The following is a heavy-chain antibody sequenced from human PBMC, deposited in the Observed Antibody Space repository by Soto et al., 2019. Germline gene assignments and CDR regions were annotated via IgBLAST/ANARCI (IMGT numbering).Heavy chain of an antibody. D-gene: IGHD4-4*01. Sequence: GASVKVSCKASGYTYSSYPITWVRQAPGQGLEWMGWISPYNGDTHYAQNLQGRVTMTTDTSTTTAYMELRSLKSDDTAIYYCARGTTVTTTPTYYYMDVWGRGTTVTVSS. CDR3: ARGTTVTTTPTYYYMDV. CDR1: GYTYSSYP. CDR2: ISPYNGDT. J-gene: IGHJ6*03. V-gene: IGHV1-18*01.